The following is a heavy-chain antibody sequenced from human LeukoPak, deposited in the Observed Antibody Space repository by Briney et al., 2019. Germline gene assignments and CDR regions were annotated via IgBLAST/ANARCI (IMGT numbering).Heavy chain of an antibody. D-gene: IGHD6-13*01. CDR3: ARTGYSSSWFHYFDY. CDR2: IYHSGST. Sequence: SETLSLTCAVSGGSISSGGYSWSWIRQPPGKGLEWIGYIYHSGSTYYNPSLKSRVTISVDRSKNQFSLKLSSVTAADTAVYYCARTGYSSSWFHYFDYWGQGTLVTVSS. CDR1: GGSISSGGYS. V-gene: IGHV4-30-2*01. J-gene: IGHJ4*02.